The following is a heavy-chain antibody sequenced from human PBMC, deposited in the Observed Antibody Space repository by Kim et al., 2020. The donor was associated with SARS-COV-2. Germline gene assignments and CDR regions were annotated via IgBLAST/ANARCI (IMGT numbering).Heavy chain of an antibody. D-gene: IGHD3-3*01. V-gene: IGHV3-48*02. J-gene: IGHJ4*02. CDR2: ISSSSTI. CDR3: ARDGDTIFGVVIAYFDY. CDR1: GFTFSSYS. Sequence: GGSLRLSCAASGFTFSSYSMNWVRQAPGKGLEWVSYISSSSTIYYADSVKGRFTISRDNAKNSLYLQMNSLRDEETAVYYCARDGDTIFGVVIAYFDYWGQGTLVTVSS.